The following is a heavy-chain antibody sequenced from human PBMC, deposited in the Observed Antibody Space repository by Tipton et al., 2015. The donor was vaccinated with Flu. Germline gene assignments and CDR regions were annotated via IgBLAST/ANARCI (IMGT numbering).Heavy chain of an antibody. Sequence: TLSLTCTVSGGSISSYYWSWIRQPPGKGLEWIGYIYYSGSTNYNPSLKSRVTISVDTSKNQFSLKLSSVTAADTAVYYRARDQNGSGKLDYWGQGTLVTVPS. CDR3: ARDQNGSGKLDY. CDR1: GGSISSYY. J-gene: IGHJ4*02. V-gene: IGHV4-59*01. CDR2: IYYSGST. D-gene: IGHD3-10*01.